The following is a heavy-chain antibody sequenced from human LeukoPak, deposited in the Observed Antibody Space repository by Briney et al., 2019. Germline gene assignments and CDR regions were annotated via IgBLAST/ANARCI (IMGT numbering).Heavy chain of an antibody. CDR3: ARSRPTNCYDSSGYFDY. D-gene: IGHD3-22*01. V-gene: IGHV3-53*01. Sequence: GGSLRVSCAASGFTVSSNYMSWVRQAPGKGLEWVSVIYSGGSTYYADSVKGRFTISRDNSKNTLYLQMNSLRAEDTAVYYCARSRPTNCYDSSGYFDYWGQGTLVTVSS. CDR2: IYSGGST. CDR1: GFTVSSNY. J-gene: IGHJ4*02.